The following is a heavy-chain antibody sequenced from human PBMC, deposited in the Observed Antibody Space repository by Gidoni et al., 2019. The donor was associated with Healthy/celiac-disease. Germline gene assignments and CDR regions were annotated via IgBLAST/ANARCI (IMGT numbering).Heavy chain of an antibody. D-gene: IGHD5-18*01. Sequence: QVQLVASGGGVVQPGRSLRLSCAASGFTFSSYGMHWVRQAPGKGLEWVAVISYDGSNKYYADSVKGRFTIARDNSKKKMYLQMNSLRAEDTAVYYCAKGNRGYSYGYVRYWGQGTLVTVSS. CDR1: GFTFSSYG. CDR3: AKGNRGYSYGYVRY. V-gene: IGHV3-30*18. J-gene: IGHJ4*02. CDR2: ISYDGSNK.